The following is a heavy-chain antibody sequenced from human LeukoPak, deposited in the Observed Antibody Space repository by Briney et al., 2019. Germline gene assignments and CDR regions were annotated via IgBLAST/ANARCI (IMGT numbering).Heavy chain of an antibody. CDR1: GFTFDDYG. Sequence: GGSLRLSCAASGFTFDDYGMSWVRQVPGKGLEWVSAINWNGGSTAYADSVKGRFTISRDNAKNSLYLQMNSLRAEDMALYYCAKDMYARSTGYDFRSGYYTTGLFDYWGQGTLVTVSS. CDR2: INWNGGST. CDR3: AKDMYARSTGYDFRSGYYTTGLFDY. J-gene: IGHJ4*02. V-gene: IGHV3-20*04. D-gene: IGHD3-3*01.